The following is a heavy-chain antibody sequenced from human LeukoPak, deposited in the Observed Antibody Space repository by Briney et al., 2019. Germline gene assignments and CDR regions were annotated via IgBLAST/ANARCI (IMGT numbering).Heavy chain of an antibody. CDR2: ISYEGSKK. CDR3: AKASMIVVAPNDAFDI. J-gene: IGHJ3*02. V-gene: IGHV3-30*18. CDR1: GFTFSSYG. Sequence: GRSLRLSCAASGFTFSSYGTHWVRQAPGKGREWVAVISYEGSKKYYADSVKGRLTICRDNSKNTLYLQMNSLRAEDTAVYYCAKASMIVVAPNDAFDIWGQGTMVTVSS. D-gene: IGHD3-22*01.